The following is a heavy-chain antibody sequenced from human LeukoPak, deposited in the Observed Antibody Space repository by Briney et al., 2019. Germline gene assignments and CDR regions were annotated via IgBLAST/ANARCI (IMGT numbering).Heavy chain of an antibody. D-gene: IGHD4-23*01. J-gene: IGHJ3*02. V-gene: IGHV4-39*01. CDR3: ARQGALYGGNSDAFDI. Sequence: SETLSLTCTVSGVSISSGGYYWSWIRQPPGKGLEWIGNIYYSGSTYYNPSLKSRVTISVDTSKNQFSLKLSSVTAADTAVYYCARQGALYGGNSDAFDIWGQGTMVTVSS. CDR2: IYYSGST. CDR1: GVSISSGGYY.